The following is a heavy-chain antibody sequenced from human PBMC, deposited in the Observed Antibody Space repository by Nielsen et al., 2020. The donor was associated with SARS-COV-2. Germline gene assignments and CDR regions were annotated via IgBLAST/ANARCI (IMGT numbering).Heavy chain of an antibody. V-gene: IGHV3-7*01. CDR1: GFPFSVFW. D-gene: IGHD6-19*01. Sequence: GGSLSLSFLFSGFPFSVFWLTWFRQPPGKGLDWLGTIKLDVSEKYYLYSVKGRFTISRDNAKNSLDLQMNSLRAEDMAVYYCATNSDWRHDYWGQGTLVTVST. CDR3: ATNSDWRHDY. CDR2: IKLDVSEK. J-gene: IGHJ4*02.